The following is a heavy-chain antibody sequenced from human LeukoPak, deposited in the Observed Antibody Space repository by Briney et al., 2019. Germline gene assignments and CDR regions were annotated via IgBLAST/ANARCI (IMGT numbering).Heavy chain of an antibody. CDR3: AGSVDTAMDFDY. Sequence: PSETLSLTCTVSGVSISSHYWSWIRQPPGKGLEWIGYIYYSGSTNYNPSLKSRVTISVDTSKNQFSLKLSSVTAADTAVYYCAGSVDTAMDFDYWGQGTLVTVSS. V-gene: IGHV4-59*11. CDR1: GVSISSHY. CDR2: IYYSGST. D-gene: IGHD5-18*01. J-gene: IGHJ4*02.